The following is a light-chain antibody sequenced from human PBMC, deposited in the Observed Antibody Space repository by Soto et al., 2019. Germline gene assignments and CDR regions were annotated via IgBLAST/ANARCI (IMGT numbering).Light chain of an antibody. CDR2: GAS. CDR1: QSVSSSY. J-gene: IGKJ5*01. V-gene: IGKV3-20*01. CDR3: QQYGASPR. Sequence: DIVLTQSPGTLSLPPGERATLSCRASQSVSSSYLAWYQHKPGQAPRLLIYGASNRATGIPDRFSGSGSGTDFTLTINRLEPEDFAVYFCQQYGASPRFGQGTRLEIK.